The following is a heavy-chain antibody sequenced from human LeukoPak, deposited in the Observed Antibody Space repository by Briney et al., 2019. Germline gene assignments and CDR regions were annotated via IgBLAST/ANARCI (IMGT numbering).Heavy chain of an antibody. Sequence: GGSLRLSCAASGFTSSSYAMSWVRQAPGRGLEWVSAISGSGGSTYYADSVKGRFTISRDNSKNTLYLQMNSLRAEDTAVYYCAKDLPISSSWYNYFYYYYGMDVWGQGTTVTVSS. D-gene: IGHD6-13*01. CDR3: AKDLPISSSWYNYFYYYYGMDV. CDR1: GFTSSSYA. V-gene: IGHV3-23*01. CDR2: ISGSGGST. J-gene: IGHJ6*02.